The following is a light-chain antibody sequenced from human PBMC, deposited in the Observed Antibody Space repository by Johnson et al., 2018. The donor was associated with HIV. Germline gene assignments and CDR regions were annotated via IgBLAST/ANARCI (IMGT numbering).Light chain of an antibody. Sequence: QSALTQPPSVSAAPGQKVTISCSGSSSNIGNNYVSWYQQLPGTAPKLLIYENNKRPSGIPDRFSGSKSGTSATLGITGLQTGDEADYYCGTGDSSLSAYVFGTGTNVTVL. CDR3: GTGDSSLSAYV. CDR1: SSNIGNNY. CDR2: ENN. J-gene: IGLJ1*01. V-gene: IGLV1-51*02.